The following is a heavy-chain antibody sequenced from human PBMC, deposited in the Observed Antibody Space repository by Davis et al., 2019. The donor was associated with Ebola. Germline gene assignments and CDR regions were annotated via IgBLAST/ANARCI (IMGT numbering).Heavy chain of an antibody. V-gene: IGHV3-30*03. Sequence: GESLKISCAASGFTFSSYGMHWVRQAPGKGLEWVAVISYDGSNKYYADSVKGRFTISRDNSKNTLYLQMNSLRAEDTAVYYCARDRNYWFDPWGQGTLVTVSS. CDR1: GFTFSSYG. J-gene: IGHJ5*02. D-gene: IGHD4-11*01. CDR3: ARDRNYWFDP. CDR2: ISYDGSNK.